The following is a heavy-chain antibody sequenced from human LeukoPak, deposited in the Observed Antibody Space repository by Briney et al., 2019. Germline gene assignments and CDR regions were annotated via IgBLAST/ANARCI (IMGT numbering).Heavy chain of an antibody. D-gene: IGHD1-1*01. CDR2: IYYSGTT. V-gene: IGHV4-59*01. J-gene: IGHJ4*02. CDR3: ARGGHWEHFDY. CDR1: GGSISSYY. Sequence: SETLSLTCTVSGGSISSYYWSWIRQPPGKGLEWVGYIYYSGTTNYNPSLRSRVTISVDTSKNQFALKLSAVTAADTAVYYCARGGHWEHFDYWGQGTLVTVSS.